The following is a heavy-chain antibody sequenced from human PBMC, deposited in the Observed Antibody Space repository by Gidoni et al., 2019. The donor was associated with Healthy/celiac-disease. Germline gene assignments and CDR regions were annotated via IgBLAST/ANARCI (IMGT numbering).Heavy chain of an antibody. CDR2: IIPIFGTA. CDR3: ASQYIAAVSHTRRFDP. V-gene: IGHV1-69*01. CDR1: GGTFSSYA. J-gene: IGHJ5*02. D-gene: IGHD6-6*01. Sequence: QVQLVPSGSEVKKPGSSVKVSCKASGGTFSSYAISWVRQAPGQGLEWMGGIIPIFGTANYAQKFQGRVTITADESTSTAYMELSSLRSEDTAVYYCASQYIAAVSHTRRFDPWGQGTLVTVSS.